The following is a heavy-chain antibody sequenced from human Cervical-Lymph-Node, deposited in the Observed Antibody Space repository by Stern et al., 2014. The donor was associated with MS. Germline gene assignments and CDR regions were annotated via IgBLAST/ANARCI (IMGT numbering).Heavy chain of an antibody. CDR1: GGSISSGGYY. CDR3: ARCLAVVVAATSWFDP. CDR2: IYYSGST. V-gene: IGHV4-31*03. Sequence: QVQLQESGPGLVKPSQTLSLTCTVSGGSISSGGYYWSWIRPHQGKGLEWIGYIYYSGSTYYNPSLKSRVTISVDTSKNQFSLKLSSVTAADTAVYYCARCLAVVVAATSWFDPWGQGTLVTVSS. J-gene: IGHJ5*02. D-gene: IGHD2-15*01.